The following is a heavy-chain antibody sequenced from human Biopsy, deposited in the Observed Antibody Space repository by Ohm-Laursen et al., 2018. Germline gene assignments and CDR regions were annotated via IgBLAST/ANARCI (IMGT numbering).Heavy chain of an antibody. Sequence: ASVKASCKASGYTFISYDIDWVRQAAGQGLEWMGWMNPNSGKTGYAQKFQGRVTMTTNTSVNTAYMELSRLTFEDPAVYYREIEGGTYAKPMDYWGQGSKVIVSS. CDR1: GYTFISYD. D-gene: IGHD1-26*01. J-gene: IGHJ4*02. CDR3: EIEGGTYAKPMDY. V-gene: IGHV1-8*01. CDR2: MNPNSGKT.